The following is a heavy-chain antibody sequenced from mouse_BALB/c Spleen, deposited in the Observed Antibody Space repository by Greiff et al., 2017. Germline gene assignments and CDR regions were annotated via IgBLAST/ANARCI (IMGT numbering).Heavy chain of an antibody. CDR2: ISYDGSN. CDR1: GYSITSGYY. Sequence: DVQLVESGPGLVKPSQSLSLTCSVTGYSITSGYYWNWIRQFPGNKLEWMGYISYDGSNNYNPSLKNRISITRDTSKNQFFLKLNSVTTEDTATYYCARKDGSHYYAMDYWGQGTSVTVSS. CDR3: ARKDGSHYYAMDY. V-gene: IGHV3-6*02. D-gene: IGHD2-3*01. J-gene: IGHJ4*01.